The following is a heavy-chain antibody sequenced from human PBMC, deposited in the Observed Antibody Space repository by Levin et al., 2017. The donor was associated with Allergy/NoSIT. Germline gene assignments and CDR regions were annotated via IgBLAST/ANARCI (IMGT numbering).Heavy chain of an antibody. D-gene: IGHD6-19*01. CDR3: ARGLPGYSTGWYDY. J-gene: IGHJ4*02. Sequence: GESLKISCKASGYTFTGYYMHWVRQAPGQGLEWVGWINPNTGVTNYAQKFQGWVTMTWDTSISTAYMELTSLRSDDSAVYYCARGLPGYSTGWYDYWGQGTLVTFSS. V-gene: IGHV1-2*04. CDR1: GYTFTGYY. CDR2: INPNTGVT.